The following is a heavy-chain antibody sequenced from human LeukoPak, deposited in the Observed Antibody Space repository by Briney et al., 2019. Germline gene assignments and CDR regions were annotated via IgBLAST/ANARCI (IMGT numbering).Heavy chain of an antibody. D-gene: IGHD2-15*01. J-gene: IGHJ6*03. CDR1: GGSISSTSYY. CDR3: ARWLESRWQLTNYYYYMDV. V-gene: IGHV4-39*01. CDR2: IYYRGST. Sequence: SETLSLTCTVSGGSISSTSYYWGWIRQPPGKGLEWIGSIYYRGSTYYNPSLKSRVTISVDTSKNQFSLKLSSVTAADTAVYYCARWLESRWQLTNYYYYMDVWGKGTTVTVSS.